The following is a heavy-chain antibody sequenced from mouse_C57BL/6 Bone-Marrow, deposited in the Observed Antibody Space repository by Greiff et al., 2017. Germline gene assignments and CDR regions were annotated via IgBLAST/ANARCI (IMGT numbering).Heavy chain of an antibody. CDR3: ASGGACFAY. Sequence: VQLKESGGGLVKPGGSLKLSCAASGFTFSSYAMSWVRQTPEKRLEWVATISDGGSYTYYPDNVKGRFTISRDNTKNNLDLQMSHLKSEDTAMYYCASGGACFAYWGQGTLVTVSA. J-gene: IGHJ3*01. CDR2: ISDGGSYT. CDR1: GFTFSSYA. V-gene: IGHV5-4*01.